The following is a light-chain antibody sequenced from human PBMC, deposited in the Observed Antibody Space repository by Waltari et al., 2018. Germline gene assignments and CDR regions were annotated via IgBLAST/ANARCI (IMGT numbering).Light chain of an antibody. CDR2: GNG. CDR1: SSNIGAGYD. J-gene: IGLJ2*01. Sequence: QSVLTQPPSVSEAPGQRVTISCTGSSSNIGAGYDVHWYQQLPGTAPKLLIYGNGNRPSGFPDRFSGCKSGPSASLAITGLQAEDEADYYCQSYDSSLSGYVVFGGGTKLTVL. V-gene: IGLV1-40*01. CDR3: QSYDSSLSGYVV.